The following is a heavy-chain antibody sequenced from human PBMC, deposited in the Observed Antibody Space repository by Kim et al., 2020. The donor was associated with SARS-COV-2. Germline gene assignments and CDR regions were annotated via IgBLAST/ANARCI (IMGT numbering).Heavy chain of an antibody. V-gene: IGHV5-51*01. J-gene: IGHJ4*02. Sequence: GESLKISCKGSGYSFTSYWIGWVRQMPGKGLEWMGIIYPGDSDTRYSPSFQGQVTISADKSISTAYLQWSSLKAADTAMYYFARHVDTAMVSNFDYWGQGTLVTVSS. D-gene: IGHD5-18*01. CDR3: ARHVDTAMVSNFDY. CDR2: IYPGDSDT. CDR1: GYSFTSYW.